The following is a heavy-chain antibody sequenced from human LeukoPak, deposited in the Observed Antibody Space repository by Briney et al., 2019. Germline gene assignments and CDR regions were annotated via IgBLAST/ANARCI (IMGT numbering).Heavy chain of an antibody. J-gene: IGHJ4*02. V-gene: IGHV3-15*01. CDR2: ILSKTDGGTA. Sequence: GGSLRLSCAASGXTFSNAWMTWVPRAPGKGLEWVGRILSKTDGGTADYAAPVKGRFTISRDDSKDTMYLQMNSLKSEDTAAYYCTTQRAGAFDYWGQGTLVTVSS. D-gene: IGHD3-10*01. CDR1: GXTFSNAW. CDR3: TTQRAGAFDY.